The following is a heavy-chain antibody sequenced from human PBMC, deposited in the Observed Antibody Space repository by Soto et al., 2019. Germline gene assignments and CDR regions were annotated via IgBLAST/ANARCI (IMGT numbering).Heavy chain of an antibody. J-gene: IGHJ6*02. CDR3: ARLHSHGTYGMDV. CDR2: IIPIFGTT. CDR1: GGSFTYT. D-gene: IGHD5-18*01. V-gene: IGHV1-69*01. Sequence: QMHLVQSGAEVKKPGSSVKVSCKASGGSFTYTLSWVRLAPGQGLEWMGGIIPIFGTTNYAQKFQGRVTITADESTKTAYMELSTLRSEDTAVYYCARLHSHGTYGMDVWGQGTTVTVSS.